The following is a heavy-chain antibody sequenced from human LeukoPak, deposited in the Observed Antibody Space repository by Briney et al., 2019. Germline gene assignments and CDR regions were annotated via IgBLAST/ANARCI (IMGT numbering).Heavy chain of an antibody. J-gene: IGHJ6*03. V-gene: IGHV3-21*01. CDR2: ISSSSSYI. D-gene: IGHD3-3*01. CDR1: GFTFSSYS. Sequence: GGSLRLSCAASGFTFSSYSMNWVRQAPGKGLEWVSSISSSSSYIYYADSVKGRFTISRDNAKNSLYLQMNSLRAEDTAVYYCARDLGDYDFWSGIRRGDYYYMDVWGKGTTVTVSS. CDR3: ARDLGDYDFWSGIRRGDYYYMDV.